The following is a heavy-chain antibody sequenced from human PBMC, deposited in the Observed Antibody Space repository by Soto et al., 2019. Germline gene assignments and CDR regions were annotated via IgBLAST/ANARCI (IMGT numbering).Heavy chain of an antibody. CDR2: INPKSGGT. Sequence: ASVQVSCKASGYSFTDYHIHWVRQAPGQGLEWLGRINPKSGGTSTAQKFQGWVTMTRDRSISTVYMELTRLRSDDTAVYFCARGHSTDCSNGVCSFFYNHEMDVWGPGTTVTVSS. V-gene: IGHV1-2*04. D-gene: IGHD2-8*01. CDR3: ARGHSTDCSNGVCSFFYNHEMDV. J-gene: IGHJ6*02. CDR1: GYSFTDYH.